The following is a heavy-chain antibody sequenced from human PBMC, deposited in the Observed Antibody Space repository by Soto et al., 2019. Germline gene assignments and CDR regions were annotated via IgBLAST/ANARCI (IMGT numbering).Heavy chain of an antibody. CDR2: INSDGSST. CDR1: GFTFSSYW. V-gene: IGHV3-74*01. CDR3: AGGFIYGDSLDY. Sequence: PGGSLRLSCAASGFTFSSYWMHWVRQAPGKGLVWVSRINSDGSSTSYADSVKGRFTISRDNAKNALYLQMNSLRAEGTAVYYCAGGFIYGDSLDYWGEGTLVTVSS. J-gene: IGHJ4*02. D-gene: IGHD4-17*01.